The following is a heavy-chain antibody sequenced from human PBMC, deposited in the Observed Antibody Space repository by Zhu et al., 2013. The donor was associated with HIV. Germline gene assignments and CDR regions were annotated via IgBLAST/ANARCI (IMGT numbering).Heavy chain of an antibody. CDR2: IPIFGTA. J-gene: IGHJ3*02. D-gene: IGHD2-21*02. Sequence: VQLVQVWGVEVEEGLGSSVKVSCNGFWRHLQQLCYQLGATGPWTRAWVDGRIIPIFGTANYAQKFQGRVTITADESTSTAYMELSSLRSEDTAVYYCARGGGGNSGDAFDIWGQGTMVTVSS. CDR1: RHLQQLC. V-gene: IGHV1-69*01. CDR3: ARGGGGNSGDAFDI.